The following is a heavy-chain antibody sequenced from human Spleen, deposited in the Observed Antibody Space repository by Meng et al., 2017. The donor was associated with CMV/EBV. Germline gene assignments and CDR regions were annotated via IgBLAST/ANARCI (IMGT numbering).Heavy chain of an antibody. CDR2: ISTYNGNT. Sequence: CKGSCYPFTDPGLACVRQAPGRGLGWMGWISTYNGNTLYTQKFQGRVTMTTDTSTSTAYMELRSLRSDDTAVYYCARDEDSSAFWFDPWGQGTLVTISS. V-gene: IGHV1-18*01. CDR3: ARDEDSSAFWFDP. CDR1: CYPFTDPG. D-gene: IGHD6-6*01. J-gene: IGHJ5*02.